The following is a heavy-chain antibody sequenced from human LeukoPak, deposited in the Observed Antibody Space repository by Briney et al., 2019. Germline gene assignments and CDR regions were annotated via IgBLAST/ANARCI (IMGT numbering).Heavy chain of an antibody. CDR3: AYGDSGHLIN. CDR1: GFTFSGYR. D-gene: IGHD5-12*01. Sequence: GGSLRLPCGASGFTFSGYRVNWVRQAPGKGLVWVSSISSQSTYIFHADAVKGRVTISRDNAKNSLYLQMNSLRAEDTAVYYCAYGDSGHLINWGQGTLVTVSS. J-gene: IGHJ4*02. V-gene: IGHV3-21*01. CDR2: ISSQSTYI.